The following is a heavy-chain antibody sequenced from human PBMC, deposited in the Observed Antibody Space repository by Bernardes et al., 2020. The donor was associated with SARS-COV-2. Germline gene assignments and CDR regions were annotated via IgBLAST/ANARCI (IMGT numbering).Heavy chain of an antibody. V-gene: IGHV4-59*12. Sequence: SETLSLTCTVSGGSISSYYWSWIRQPPGKGLEWIGYIYYSGSTNYNPSLKSRVTISVDTSKNQFSLKLSSVTAADTAVYYCARESIVVEYWNYFDYWGQGTLVTVSS. D-gene: IGHD2-2*01. CDR3: ARESIVVEYWNYFDY. J-gene: IGHJ4*02. CDR1: GGSISSYY. CDR2: IYYSGST.